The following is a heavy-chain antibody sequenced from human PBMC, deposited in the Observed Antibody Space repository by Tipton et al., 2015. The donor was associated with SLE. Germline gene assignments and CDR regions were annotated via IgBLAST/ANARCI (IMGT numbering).Heavy chain of an antibody. CDR1: GGSISSGSYN. J-gene: IGHJ4*02. CDR2: IDYSGST. D-gene: IGHD3-10*01. CDR3: TRSYGSGSDH. V-gene: IGHV4-39*07. Sequence: TLSLTCTVSGGSISSGSYNCGWIRQPPGKGLEWIGIIDYSGSTNYNPSLKIRVTISVDTSKSQFSLMLRSVTAADTAVYFCTRSYGSGSDHWGQGTLVTVSA.